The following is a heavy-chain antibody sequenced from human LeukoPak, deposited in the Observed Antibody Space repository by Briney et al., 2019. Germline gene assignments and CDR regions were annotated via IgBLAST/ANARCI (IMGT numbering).Heavy chain of an antibody. CDR3: AKKVVTSSAEYFQH. CDR1: GFTFSSYG. Sequence: SGGSLRLSCAASGFTFSSYGMHWVRQAPGKGLEWVAVISYDGSNKYYADSVKGRFTISRDNSKNTLYLQMNSLRAEDTAVYYCAKKVVTSSAEYFQHWGQGTLVTVSS. D-gene: IGHD3-22*01. CDR2: ISYDGSNK. V-gene: IGHV3-30*18. J-gene: IGHJ1*01.